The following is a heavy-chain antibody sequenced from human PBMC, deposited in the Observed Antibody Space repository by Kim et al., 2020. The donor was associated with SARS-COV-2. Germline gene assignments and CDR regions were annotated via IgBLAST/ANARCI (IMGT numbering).Heavy chain of an antibody. CDR2: IWYDGSNK. CDR3: AKSTPTNTAMAKHYYFDY. J-gene: IGHJ4*02. Sequence: GGSLRLSCAASGFTFSSYAMHWVRQAPGKGLEWVAVIWYDGSNKYYADSVKGRFTISRDNSKNTLYLQMNSLRAEDTAVYYCAKSTPTNTAMAKHYYFDYWGQGTLVTVSS. V-gene: IGHV3-33*06. D-gene: IGHD5-18*01. CDR1: GFTFSSYA.